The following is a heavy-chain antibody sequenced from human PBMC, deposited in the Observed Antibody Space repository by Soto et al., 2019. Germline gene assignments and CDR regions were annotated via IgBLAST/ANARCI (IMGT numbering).Heavy chain of an antibody. D-gene: IGHD3-3*01. CDR3: ARDGEGPIFRDAYFDY. J-gene: IGHJ4*02. V-gene: IGHV3-48*02. CDR2: ISSSSSTI. Sequence: GGSLRLSCAASGFTFSSYSMNWVRQAPGKGLEWVSYISSSSSTIYYADSVKGRFTISRDNAKNSLYLQMNSLRDEDTAVYYCARDGEGPIFRDAYFDYWGQGTLVTVSS. CDR1: GFTFSSYS.